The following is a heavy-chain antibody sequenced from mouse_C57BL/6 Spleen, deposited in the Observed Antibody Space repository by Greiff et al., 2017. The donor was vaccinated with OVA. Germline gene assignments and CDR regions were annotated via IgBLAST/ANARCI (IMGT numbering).Heavy chain of an antibody. Sequence: QVQLQQSGAELVKPGASVKISCKASGYAFSSYWMNWVKQRPGKGLEWIGQIYPGDGDTTYNGKFKGKATLTADKSSSTAYMQLSSLTSEDSAVYFCAPGTTFYAMDYWGQGTSVTVSS. CDR2: IYPGDGDT. J-gene: IGHJ4*01. CDR3: APGTTFYAMDY. V-gene: IGHV1-80*01. D-gene: IGHD1-1*01. CDR1: GYAFSSYW.